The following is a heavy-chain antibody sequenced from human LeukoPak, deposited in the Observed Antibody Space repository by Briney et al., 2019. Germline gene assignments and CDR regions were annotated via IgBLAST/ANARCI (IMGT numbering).Heavy chain of an antibody. V-gene: IGHV4-59*01. Sequence: SGTLPANCTVSGGFISRNYWRLIQKPPGGRLGSIGYIYYSGSTDYNPSLKSRVTISVDTSKNQFSLKLSSVTAADTAVYYCAREGPYSGWFDPWGQGTLVTVSS. D-gene: IGHD1-26*01. CDR3: AREGPYSGWFDP. J-gene: IGHJ5*02. CDR1: GGFISRNY. CDR2: IYYSGST.